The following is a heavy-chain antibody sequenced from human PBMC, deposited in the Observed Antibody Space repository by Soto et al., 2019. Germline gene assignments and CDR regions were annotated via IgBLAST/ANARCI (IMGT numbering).Heavy chain of an antibody. J-gene: IGHJ6*03. Sequence: EVQLVESGGGLVQPGGSLRLSCAASGFTVSSNYMSWVRQAPGKGLEWVSVIYSGGSTYYADSVKGRFTISRDNSKNTLYLQMNSLRAEDTAVYYCARDVDFWSGYSNYYYMTSGAKGPRSPSP. D-gene: IGHD3-3*01. V-gene: IGHV3-66*01. CDR1: GFTVSSNY. CDR2: IYSGGST. CDR3: ARDVDFWSGYSNYYYMTS.